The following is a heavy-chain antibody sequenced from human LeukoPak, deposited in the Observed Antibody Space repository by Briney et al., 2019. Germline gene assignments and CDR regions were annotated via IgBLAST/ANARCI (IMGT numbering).Heavy chain of an antibody. D-gene: IGHD5-18*01. CDR3: ARGKYSSYFDY. J-gene: IGHJ4*02. V-gene: IGHV4-34*01. Sequence: PSETLSLTCAVYGGSFSGYYWSWIRQPPGKGLEWIGEINHSGSTNYNPSLKSRATISVDTSKNQFSLKLSSVTAADTAVYYCARGKYSSYFDYWGQGTLVTVSS. CDR1: GGSFSGYY. CDR2: INHSGST.